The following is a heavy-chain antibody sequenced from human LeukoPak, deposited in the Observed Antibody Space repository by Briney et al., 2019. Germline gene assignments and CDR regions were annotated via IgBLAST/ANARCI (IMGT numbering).Heavy chain of an antibody. D-gene: IGHD3-10*01. CDR2: ISAYNGNT. V-gene: IGHV1-18*01. J-gene: IGHJ5*02. Sequence: ASVKVSCKASGYTFSSYGITWVRQAPGQGLEWMGWISAYNGNTNYAQKLQGRVTMTTDTSTSTAYMELRSLRSDDTAVYYCASHYGSGSYVSWGQGTLVTVSS. CDR1: GYTFSSYG. CDR3: ASHYGSGSYVS.